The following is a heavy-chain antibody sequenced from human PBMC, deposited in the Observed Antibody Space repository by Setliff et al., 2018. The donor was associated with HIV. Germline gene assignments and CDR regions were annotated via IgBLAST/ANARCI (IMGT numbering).Heavy chain of an antibody. CDR2: INRDGSEI. CDR3: ARRAYYDNSGPNAFDI. D-gene: IGHD3-22*01. CDR1: GFTFSSNW. V-gene: IGHV3-7*01. Sequence: GSLRLSCAASGFTFSSNWMNWVRQAPGKGLEWVASINRDGSEIHYVGSVQGRFTISRDNAKNSLYLQMNSLRAEDTAVYYCARRAYYDNSGPNAFDIWGQGTMVTV. J-gene: IGHJ3*02.